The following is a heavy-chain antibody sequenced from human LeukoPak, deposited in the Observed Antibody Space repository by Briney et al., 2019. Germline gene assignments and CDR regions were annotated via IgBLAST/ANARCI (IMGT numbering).Heavy chain of an antibody. CDR1: GGSISSSSYY. Sequence: SETLSLTCTVSGGSISSSSYYWGWIRQPPGKGLEWIGSIYYSGSTYYNPSLKSRVTISVDTSKNQFSLKLSSVTAADTAVYYCARSEWLVDWGQGTLVTVSS. V-gene: IGHV4-39*07. CDR2: IYYSGST. CDR3: ARSEWLVD. D-gene: IGHD6-19*01. J-gene: IGHJ4*02.